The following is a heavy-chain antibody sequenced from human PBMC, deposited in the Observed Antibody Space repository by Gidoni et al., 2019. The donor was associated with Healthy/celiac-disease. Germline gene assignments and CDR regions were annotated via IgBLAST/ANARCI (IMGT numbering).Heavy chain of an antibody. CDR3: ARGSRNNREKQQLDPAYYFDY. Sequence: QVQLQQWGAGLLKPSETLSLTCAVYGWSFSGYYWSWIRQPPGKGLEWIGEINHSGSTNYNPSLKSRVTISVDTSKNQFSLKLSSVTAAETAVYYCARGSRNNREKQQLDPAYYFDYWGQGTLVTVSS. CDR1: GWSFSGYY. D-gene: IGHD6-13*01. J-gene: IGHJ4*02. CDR2: INHSGST. V-gene: IGHV4-34*01.